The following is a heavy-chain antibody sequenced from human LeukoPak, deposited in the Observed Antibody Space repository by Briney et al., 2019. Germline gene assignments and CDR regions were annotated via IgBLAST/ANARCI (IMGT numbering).Heavy chain of an antibody. CDR2: IIPIFGTA. V-gene: IGHV1-69*01. D-gene: IGHD3-16*02. J-gene: IGHJ4*02. Sequence: GSSVKVSCKASGGTFSSYAISWVRQAPGQGLERMGGIIPIFGTANYAQKFQGRVTITADESTSTAYMELSSLRSEDTAVYYCARDLDNVWGSYRYKAGYWGQGTLVTVSS. CDR1: GGTFSSYA. CDR3: ARDLDNVWGSYRYKAGY.